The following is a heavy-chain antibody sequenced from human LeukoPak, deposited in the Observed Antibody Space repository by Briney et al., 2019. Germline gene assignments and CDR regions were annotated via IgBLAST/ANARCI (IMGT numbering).Heavy chain of an antibody. CDR2: IKQDGSEK. Sequence: GGSLRLSCAASGFTFSSYWMSWVRQAPGKGLEWVANIKQDGSEKYYVDSVKGRFIISRDNAKNSLYLQMNSLRAEDTAVYYCAELGITMIGGVWGKGPTVTISS. CDR1: GFTFSSYW. D-gene: IGHD3-10*02. CDR3: AELGITMIGGV. J-gene: IGHJ6*04. V-gene: IGHV3-7*01.